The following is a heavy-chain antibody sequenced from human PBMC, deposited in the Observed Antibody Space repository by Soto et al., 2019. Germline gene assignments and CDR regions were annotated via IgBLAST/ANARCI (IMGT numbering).Heavy chain of an antibody. Sequence: GGSLRLSCAASGFTFSSYAMNWVRQAPGKGLEWVSTFDNSDGRTYYSDSVKGRFTISRDNSKNTLFLQMNSLRPEDTAVYYCAKVRDTTMDMNFDYWGQGTLVTVSS. V-gene: IGHV3-23*01. J-gene: IGHJ4*02. CDR1: GFTFSSYA. CDR2: FDNSDGRT. CDR3: AKVRDTTMDMNFDY. D-gene: IGHD5-18*01.